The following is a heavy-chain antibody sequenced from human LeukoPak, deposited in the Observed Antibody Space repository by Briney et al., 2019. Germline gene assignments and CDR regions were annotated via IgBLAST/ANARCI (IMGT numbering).Heavy chain of an antibody. D-gene: IGHD3-9*01. CDR3: SKWGDYDVLTGYYDSDF. CDR1: GFPFSNYA. V-gene: IGHV3-23*01. J-gene: IGHJ4*02. CDR2: IVGSGGST. Sequence: GASLRLSCAASGFPFSNYAMSWVRQAPGKGLEWVSAIVGSGGSTYYADSVKGRFSISRDNSKNTLFLQMNSLRVEDTALYYCSKWGDYDVLTGYYDSDFWGQGTLVTVSS.